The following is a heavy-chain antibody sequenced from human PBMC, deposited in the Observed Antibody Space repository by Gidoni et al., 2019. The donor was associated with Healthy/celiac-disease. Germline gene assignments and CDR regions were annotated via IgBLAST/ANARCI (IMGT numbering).Heavy chain of an antibody. V-gene: IGHV3-7*04. Sequence: EVQLVDSGGGLVQPGGSLRLSCAPSGFTFSSHWSSWVRQDPGKGVEWVANIKQDGSEKYYVDSVKGRFTISRDNAKNSLYLQMNSLRAEDTAVYYCARSSGIITMIVVAQYDAFDIWGQGTMVTVSS. J-gene: IGHJ3*02. CDR2: IKQDGSEK. CDR1: GFTFSSHW. CDR3: ARSSGIITMIVVAQYDAFDI. D-gene: IGHD3-22*01.